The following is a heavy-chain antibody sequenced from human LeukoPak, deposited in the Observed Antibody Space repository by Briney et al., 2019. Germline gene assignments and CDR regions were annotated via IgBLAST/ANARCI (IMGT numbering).Heavy chain of an antibody. CDR2: IGAAGGT. V-gene: IGHV3-13*01. D-gene: IGHD1-26*01. Sequence: PGGSLRLSCAASGFTLSTHDMLWVRQVTGKGLEWVSAIGAAGGTYYPGSVKGRLTISRENAKSSLYLQMNSLRVEDTAVYYCARGWERGFDCWGQGTLVTVSS. J-gene: IGHJ4*02. CDR3: ARGWERGFDC. CDR1: GFTLSTHD.